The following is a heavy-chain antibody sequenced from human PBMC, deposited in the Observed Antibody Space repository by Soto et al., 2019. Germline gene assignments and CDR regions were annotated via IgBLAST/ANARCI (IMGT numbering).Heavy chain of an antibody. CDR1: GGSISGHY. CDR3: ARGPYYDLIWNYYYMDV. V-gene: IGHV4-4*09. Sequence: QVQLQESGPGLVKPSETLSLSCSVSGGSISGHYWSWVRQTPGKGLEWIGYMYSSGSTNYNPSLKSRVTFSVDTSNNHFSLRLTSVTAADTAVYYCARGPYYDLIWNYYYMDVWGKGTTVTVSS. CDR2: MYSSGST. J-gene: IGHJ6*03. D-gene: IGHD3-16*01.